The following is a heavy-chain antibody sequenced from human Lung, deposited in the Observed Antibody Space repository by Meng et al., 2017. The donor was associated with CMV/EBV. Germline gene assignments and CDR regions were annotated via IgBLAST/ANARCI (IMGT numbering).Heavy chain of an antibody. Sequence: HVQLRESGPSLVKPSETLSLTCAFSGNSITNHNWWAWVRQPPGKGLEWIGEIPHRGSSAYNPSLKSRVSMSIDKSKNQFSLKLTSVTAADTAVYHCLRRSGGSVWGQGTLVTVSS. CDR3: LRRSGGSV. V-gene: IGHV4-4*02. CDR1: GNSITNHNW. D-gene: IGHD3-10*01. J-gene: IGHJ1*01. CDR2: IPHRGSS.